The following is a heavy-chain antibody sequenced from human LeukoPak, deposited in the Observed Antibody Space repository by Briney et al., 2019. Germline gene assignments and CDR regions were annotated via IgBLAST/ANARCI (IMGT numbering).Heavy chain of an antibody. D-gene: IGHD6-19*01. CDR1: GGSIRSTSYH. CDR2: VHYSGST. V-gene: IGHV4-39*01. J-gene: IGHJ5*02. Sequence: PSETLSLTCTVSGGSIRSTSYHWGWIRQPPGKGLEWLGSVHYSGSTYDNPSLKSRATISVDTSKNQFSLKLISVTAADTAVYYCARRSTVAGRGRFDPWGQGTLVTVSS. CDR3: ARRSTVAGRGRFDP.